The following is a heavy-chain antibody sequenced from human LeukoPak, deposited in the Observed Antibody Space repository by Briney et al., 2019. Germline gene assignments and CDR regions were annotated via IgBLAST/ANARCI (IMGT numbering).Heavy chain of an antibody. CDR2: INHSGST. Sequence: SETLSLTCAVYGGSFSGYYWSWIRQPPGKGLEWIGEINHSGSTYYNPSLKSRVTISVDTSKNQFSLKLSSVTAADTAVYYCAREGYSSGLYYYMDVWGKGTTVTVSS. CDR1: GGSFSGYY. D-gene: IGHD5-18*01. CDR3: AREGYSSGLYYYMDV. J-gene: IGHJ6*03. V-gene: IGHV4-34*01.